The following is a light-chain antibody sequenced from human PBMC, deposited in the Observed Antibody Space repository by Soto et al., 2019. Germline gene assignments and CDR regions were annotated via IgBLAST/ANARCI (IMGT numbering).Light chain of an antibody. CDR3: MQALQTWT. CDR1: HSLLHSNGYNY. Sequence: DIVMTQSPLSLPVTPGEPASISCRSSHSLLHSNGYNYLDWYLQKPGQSPQLLIYLGSNRASGVPDRFSGSGSGTDFTLKISRVEAEDVGVYYCMQALQTWTFGQGTKVDNK. J-gene: IGKJ1*01. V-gene: IGKV2-28*01. CDR2: LGS.